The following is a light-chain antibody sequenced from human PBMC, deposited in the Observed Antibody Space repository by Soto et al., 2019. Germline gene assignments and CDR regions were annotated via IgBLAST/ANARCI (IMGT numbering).Light chain of an antibody. CDR1: QSIDFY. V-gene: IGKV1-39*01. J-gene: IGKJ4*01. CDR3: QQSSSPPLS. Sequence: IQVTQSPSSLSASVGDTVTITCRTSQSIDFYLNWYEHRPGRAPKLLIYSSSALQSGVPSRFRGGGSGTHFTLTISSLQPEDSGTYYCQQSSSPPLSFGGGTKVEIK. CDR2: SSS.